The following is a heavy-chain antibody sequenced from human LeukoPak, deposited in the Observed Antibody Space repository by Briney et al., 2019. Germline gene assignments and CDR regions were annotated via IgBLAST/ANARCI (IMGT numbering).Heavy chain of an antibody. V-gene: IGHV3-7*01. J-gene: IGHJ4*02. CDR3: ARDVHHLYSSSWYGDY. CDR1: GFTFSSYW. CDR2: IKQDGSEK. Sequence: PEGSLRLSCAASGFTFSSYWMSWVRQAPGKGLEWVANIKQDGSEKYYVDSVKGRFTISRDNAKNSLYLQMNSLRAEDTAVYYCARDVHHLYSSSWYGDYWGQGTLVTVSS. D-gene: IGHD6-13*01.